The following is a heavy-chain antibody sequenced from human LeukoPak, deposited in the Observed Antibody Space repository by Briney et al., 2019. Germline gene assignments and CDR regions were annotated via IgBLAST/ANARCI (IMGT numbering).Heavy chain of an antibody. J-gene: IGHJ3*02. V-gene: IGHV1-24*01. Sequence: ASVKVSCKVSGYTLTELTMHWVRQAPGQGLEWMGGFDPEDGETTYAQKFQGRVTMTKDTSTATASMELRSMRSGDTATYYCATGIYYDSMAFDSWGQGRMVTVSS. CDR2: FDPEDGET. CDR1: GYTLTELT. D-gene: IGHD3-22*01. CDR3: ATGIYYDSMAFDS.